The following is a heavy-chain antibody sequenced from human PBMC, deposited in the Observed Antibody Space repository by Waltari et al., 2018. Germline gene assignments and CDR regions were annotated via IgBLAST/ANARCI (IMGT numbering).Heavy chain of an antibody. D-gene: IGHD1-1*01. CDR3: ARDSPDWNTVGGGWFDP. Sequence: QVQLVQSGAEVKKPGSSVKVSCKASGGTFSSYAISWVRQAPGQGLEWMGGIIPIFGTANHAQKCQGRVTITTDEATSTAYMELSSLRSEDTAVYYCARDSPDWNTVGGGWFDPWGQGTLVTVSS. V-gene: IGHV1-69*05. CDR2: IIPIFGTA. J-gene: IGHJ5*02. CDR1: GGTFSSYA.